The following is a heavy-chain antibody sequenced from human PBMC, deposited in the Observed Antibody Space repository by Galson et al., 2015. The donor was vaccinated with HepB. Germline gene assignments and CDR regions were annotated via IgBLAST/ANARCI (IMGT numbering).Heavy chain of an antibody. V-gene: IGHV3-66*01. CDR1: GFTVSSNY. D-gene: IGHD1-1*01. CDR3: ARDRRYWNQDY. CDR2: IYGGGST. Sequence: SLRLSCAGSGFTVSSNYMNWVRQAPGKGLEWVSVIYGGGSTHYADSVRGRFAISRDNSKNTLYLEMNSLRAEDTALYYCARDRRYWNQDYWGQGTLVTVSS. J-gene: IGHJ4*02.